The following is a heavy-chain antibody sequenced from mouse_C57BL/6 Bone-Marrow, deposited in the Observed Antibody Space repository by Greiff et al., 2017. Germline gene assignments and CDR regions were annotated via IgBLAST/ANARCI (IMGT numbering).Heavy chain of an antibody. D-gene: IGHD2-1*01. CDR1: GYTFTSYG. CDR3: ATYGNFSWFAY. Sequence: VQLQQSGAELARPGASVKLSCKASGYTFTSYGISWVKQRTGQGLEWIGEIYPRSGNTYYNEKFKGKATLTADKSSSTAYMELRSLTSEDSAVYFCATYGNFSWFAYWGQGTLVTVSA. CDR2: IYPRSGNT. J-gene: IGHJ3*01. V-gene: IGHV1-81*01.